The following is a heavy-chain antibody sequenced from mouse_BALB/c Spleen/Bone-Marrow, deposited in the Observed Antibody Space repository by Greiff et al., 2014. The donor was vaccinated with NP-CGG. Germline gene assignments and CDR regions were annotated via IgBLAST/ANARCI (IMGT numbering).Heavy chain of an antibody. D-gene: IGHD2-1*01. J-gene: IGHJ4*01. CDR2: ISNGGGST. Sequence: EVQRVESGGGLVQPGGSLKLSCATSGFTFSDYYMYWVRQTPEKRLEWVAHISNGGGSTYYPDTVKGRFTISRDNAKNTLYLQMSRLKSEDTAMYYCARHLYGNYGAMDYWGQGTSVTVSS. CDR1: GFTFSDYY. V-gene: IGHV5-12*02. CDR3: ARHLYGNYGAMDY.